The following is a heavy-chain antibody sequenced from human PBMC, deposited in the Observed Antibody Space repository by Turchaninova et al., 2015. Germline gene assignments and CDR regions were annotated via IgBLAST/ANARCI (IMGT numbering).Heavy chain of an antibody. Sequence: QVQLVESGGGVVQSGGSLRLYCNASGYIFSSHGMDWFRKAPGKVLEWWAAICYEGRNKYYPDSVKGRFNISRDDSKSTLFLQMNSLRADDTGLYYCARDISHYSMDVWGQGTTVTVSS. CDR3: ARDISHYSMDV. D-gene: IGHD3-3*02. V-gene: IGHV3-33*01. J-gene: IGHJ6*02. CDR1: GYIFSSHG. CDR2: ICYEGRNK.